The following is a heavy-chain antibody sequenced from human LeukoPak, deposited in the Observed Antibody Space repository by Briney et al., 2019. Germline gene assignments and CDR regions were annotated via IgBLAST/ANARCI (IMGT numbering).Heavy chain of an antibody. CDR2: ISAYNGNT. CDR1: GYTFTSYG. CDR3: ARVGRIAARLENWFDP. D-gene: IGHD6-6*01. J-gene: IGHJ5*02. Sequence: ASVKVSCKASGYTFTSYGISWVRQAPGQGLEWMGWISAYNGNTNYAQKFQGRVTMTRNTSISTAYMELSSLRSEDTAVYYCARVGRIAARLENWFDPWGQGTLVTVSS. V-gene: IGHV1-18*01.